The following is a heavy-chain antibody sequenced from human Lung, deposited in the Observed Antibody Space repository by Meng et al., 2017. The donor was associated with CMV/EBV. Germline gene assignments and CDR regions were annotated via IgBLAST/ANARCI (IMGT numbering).Heavy chain of an antibody. J-gene: IGHJ1*01. CDR1: GDSITNHNW. V-gene: IGHV4-4*03. Sequence: GQFGGSGPVRVKPPETLSLTCAVSGDSITNHNWWAWVRQPPGKGLEWIGEIPHRGSSAYNPSLKSRVSMSIDKSKNQFSLKLTSVTAADTAVYHCLRRSGGSVWGQGTLVTVSS. D-gene: IGHD3-10*01. CDR2: IPHRGSS. CDR3: LRRSGGSV.